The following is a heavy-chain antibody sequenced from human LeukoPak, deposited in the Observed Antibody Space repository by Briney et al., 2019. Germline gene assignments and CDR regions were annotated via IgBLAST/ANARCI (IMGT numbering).Heavy chain of an antibody. CDR1: GFNVSSNY. Sequence: GGSLRLSCAASGFNVSSNYMSWVRQAPGKGLEWVSIIYSGGSTYYADSVKGRFTISRDNSKNTLYLQMNSLRAEDTAVYYCARDVLRYFDWLKDAFDIWGQGTMVTVSS. D-gene: IGHD3-9*01. CDR3: ARDVLRYFDWLKDAFDI. CDR2: IYSGGST. V-gene: IGHV3-53*01. J-gene: IGHJ3*02.